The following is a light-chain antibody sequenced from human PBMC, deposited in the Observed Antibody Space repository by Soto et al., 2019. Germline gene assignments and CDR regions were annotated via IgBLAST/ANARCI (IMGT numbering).Light chain of an antibody. J-gene: IGLJ3*02. Sequence: QSALTQPRSVSGSHGQSVTISCTGTSSDVGGYNFVSWYQQHPGKAPKLMIYDFNKRPSGVPDRFSGSKSGNTASLTISGLQAEDEADYYCCSYAGSYTWVFGGGTKLTVL. V-gene: IGLV2-11*01. CDR2: DFN. CDR1: SSDVGGYNF. CDR3: CSYAGSYTWV.